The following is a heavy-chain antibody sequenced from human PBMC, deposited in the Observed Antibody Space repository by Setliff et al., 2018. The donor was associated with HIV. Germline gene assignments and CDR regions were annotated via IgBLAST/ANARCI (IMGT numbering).Heavy chain of an antibody. J-gene: IGHJ4*02. D-gene: IGHD5-12*01. Sequence: GGSLRLSCAASGFTFSSYSMTWVRQAPGKGLEWVSGIDWSGDTTRYADSVKGRFTISRDNAKNSLYLRMNSLRAEDTALYYCARIRGYSGYFQEYYFEYWGQGTLVTVSS. CDR3: ARIRGYSGYFQEYYFEY. CDR2: IDWSGDTT. CDR1: GFTFSSYS. V-gene: IGHV3-20*04.